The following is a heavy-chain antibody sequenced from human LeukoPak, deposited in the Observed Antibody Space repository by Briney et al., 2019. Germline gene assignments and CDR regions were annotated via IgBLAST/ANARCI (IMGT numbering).Heavy chain of an antibody. CDR1: GYTFTSYD. CDR3: ARGYYYDSSGNDAFDI. Sequence: ASVKVSCKASGYTFTSYDINWVRQATGQGLEWMGWMNPNSGNTGYAQKFQGRVTMTRNTSISTAYMELSSLRSEDTAVYYCARGYYYDSSGNDAFDIWGQGTMVTVSS. CDR2: MNPNSGNT. D-gene: IGHD3-22*01. J-gene: IGHJ3*02. V-gene: IGHV1-8*01.